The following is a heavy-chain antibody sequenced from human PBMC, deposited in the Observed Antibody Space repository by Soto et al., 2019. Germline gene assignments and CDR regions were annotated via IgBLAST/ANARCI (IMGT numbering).Heavy chain of an antibody. CDR2: TSFDGDNK. CDR3: ARGRDGYNTLDY. J-gene: IGHJ4*02. Sequence: QVQLVESGGGVVQPGRSLRLSCAASGFSFRTYAMHWVRQAPGKGLEWVAGTSFDGDNKFYADSVKGRFTISRDNSKDTLYLQMNRLRAEDTALYYCARGRDGYNTLDYWGQGTLVTVSS. D-gene: IGHD2-21*01. CDR1: GFSFRTYA. V-gene: IGHV3-30-3*01.